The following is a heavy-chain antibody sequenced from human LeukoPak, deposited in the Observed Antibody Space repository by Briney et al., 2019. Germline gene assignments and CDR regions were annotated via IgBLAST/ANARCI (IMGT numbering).Heavy chain of an antibody. J-gene: IGHJ5*02. CDR1: GITFGNNW. CDR3: ARDGPHNRFET. V-gene: IGHV3-74*01. CDR2: INSDGGGA. Sequence: GGSLRLSCAASGITFGNNWMHWVRQGPGKGLVWISRINSDGGGAIYADSVKGRFTVSRDNAKNTLYLQMNSLRAEDTAVYYCARDGPHNRFETWGQGTLVTVSS.